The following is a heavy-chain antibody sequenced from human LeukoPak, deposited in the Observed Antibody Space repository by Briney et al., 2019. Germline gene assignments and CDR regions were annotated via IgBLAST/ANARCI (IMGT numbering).Heavy chain of an antibody. J-gene: IGHJ6*03. Sequence: RPGGSLRLSCAASGFTFSSYGMSWVRQAPGKGLEWVSGINWNGGSTGYADSVKGRFTISRDNAKNSLYLQMNSLRAEDTAVYYCARVRGYSSSWGGNYYYYYYMDVWGKGTTVTVSS. CDR3: ARVRGYSSSWGGNYYYYYYMDV. V-gene: IGHV3-20*04. CDR1: GFTFSSYG. D-gene: IGHD6-6*01. CDR2: INWNGGST.